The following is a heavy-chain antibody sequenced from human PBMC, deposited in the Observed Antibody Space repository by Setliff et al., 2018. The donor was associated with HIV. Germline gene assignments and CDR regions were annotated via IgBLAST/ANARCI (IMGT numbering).Heavy chain of an antibody. V-gene: IGHV4-59*01. D-gene: IGHD3-10*01. Sequence: LSLTCNVSGGFTHGFYWSWLRQSPGKGLEWIGHIFYSADNILYSGKTHYNPSLKSRVSISVDASKNQFSLRLNSVTAADAAIYFCARDNAGVTVVRGIIISDAFDLWGPGTVDTVS. CDR2: IFYSADNILYSGKT. J-gene: IGHJ3*01. CDR3: ARDNAGVTVVRGIIISDAFDL. CDR1: GGFTHGFY.